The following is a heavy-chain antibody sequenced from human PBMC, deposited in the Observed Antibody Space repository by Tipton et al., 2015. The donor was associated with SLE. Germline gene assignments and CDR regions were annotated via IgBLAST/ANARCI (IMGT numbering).Heavy chain of an antibody. D-gene: IGHD6-13*01. CDR3: ARESVAAAGIDY. CDR1: GASISGGSYF. J-gene: IGHJ4*02. CDR2: VFVSGDT. Sequence: TLSLTCSLSGASISGGSYFWTWIRHPAGKSLEWIGRVFVSGDTNYNPSVKSRVTISVDTSQNQFSLRLSSVTAADAAVYYCARESVAAAGIDYWGQGTLVAVSS. V-gene: IGHV4-61*02.